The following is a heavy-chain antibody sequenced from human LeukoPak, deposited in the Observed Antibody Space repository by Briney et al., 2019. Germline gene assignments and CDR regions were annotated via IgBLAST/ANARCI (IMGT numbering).Heavy chain of an antibody. CDR1: GFTFSSYA. J-gene: IGHJ4*02. CDR3: ARDGGLVRGVIIRGDYFDY. CDR2: ISGSGGST. Sequence: GGSLRLSCAASGFTFSSYAMSWVRQAPGKGLEWVSAISGSGGSTYYADSVKGRFAISRDNAKNSLYLQMNSLRAEDAAVYYCARDGGLVRGVIIRGDYFDYWGQGTLVTVSS. V-gene: IGHV3-23*01. D-gene: IGHD3-10*01.